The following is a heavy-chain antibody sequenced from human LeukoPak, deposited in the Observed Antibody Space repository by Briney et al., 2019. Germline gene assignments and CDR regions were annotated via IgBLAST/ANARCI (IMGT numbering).Heavy chain of an antibody. CDR1: GFTFSLYA. J-gene: IGHJ4*01. CDR2: IASDGSTE. Sequence: GGSLRLSCATSGFTFSLYAMHWVRHPPGKGLEWVARIASDGSTEHYTESVKGQFTISRDNSRNTVSLQMNSLRVEDTAVYYCARDGDDNSGYGKDYWGQGTLVIVSS. CDR3: ARDGDDNSGYGKDY. D-gene: IGHD3-22*01. V-gene: IGHV3-30-3*01.